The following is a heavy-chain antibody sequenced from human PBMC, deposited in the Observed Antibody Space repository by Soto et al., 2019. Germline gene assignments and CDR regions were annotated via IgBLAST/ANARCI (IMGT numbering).Heavy chain of an antibody. V-gene: IGHV3-7*04. CDR2: IKQDGSEK. D-gene: IGHD6-19*01. J-gene: IGHJ4*02. CDR1: GFTFSSFW. CDR3: AREGWSTGRYYFDN. Sequence: EVQLVESGGGLVQPGGSLRLSCADSGFTFSSFWMSWVRQAPGKGLEWVANIKQDGSEKYYVDSVKGRFTISRDNAKNSLYLQLNSLRAEDTAVYYCAREGWSTGRYYFDNWGQGTLVTVSS.